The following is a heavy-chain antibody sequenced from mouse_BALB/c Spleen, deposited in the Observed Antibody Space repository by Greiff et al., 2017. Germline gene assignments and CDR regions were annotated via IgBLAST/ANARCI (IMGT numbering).Heavy chain of an antibody. V-gene: IGHV5-9-4*01. Sequence: EVKLMESGGGLVKPGGSLKLSCAASGFTFSSYAMSWVRQSPEKRLEWVAEISSGGSYTYYPDTVTGRFTISRDNAKNTLYLEMSSLRSEDTAMYYCARDKTTATRYAMDYWGQGTSVTVSS. CDR3: ARDKTTATRYAMDY. D-gene: IGHD1-2*01. J-gene: IGHJ4*01. CDR2: ISSGGSYT. CDR1: GFTFSSYA.